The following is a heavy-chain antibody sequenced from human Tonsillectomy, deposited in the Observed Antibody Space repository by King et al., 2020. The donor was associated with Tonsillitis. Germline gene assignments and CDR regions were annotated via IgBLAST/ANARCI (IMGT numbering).Heavy chain of an antibody. D-gene: IGHD3-10*01. V-gene: IGHV4-59*01. Sequence: VQLQESGPGLVKPSETLSLTCTVSGGAISTYYWSWIRQSPGKGLEWIGYMYYNGNTNYNPSLKSRVTISADTSKKHFSLKLSSVTAADTAVYYCARTIPRLLWFGELSPYRDVWGKGTTVTVSS. CDR3: ARTIPRLLWFGELSPYRDV. J-gene: IGHJ6*03. CDR2: MYYNGNT. CDR1: GGAISTYY.